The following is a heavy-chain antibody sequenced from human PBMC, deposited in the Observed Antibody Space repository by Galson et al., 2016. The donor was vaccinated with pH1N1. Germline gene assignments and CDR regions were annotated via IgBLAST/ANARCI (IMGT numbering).Heavy chain of an antibody. CDR2: IYYSGST. CDR1: GGSISSGSSY. D-gene: IGHD3-16*01. CDR3: ARVPRGEQLYYFDY. V-gene: IGHV4-31*03. J-gene: IGHJ4*02. Sequence: TLSLTCTVSGGSISSGSSYWSWIRQHPGKGLEWIGYIYYSGSTYYNPSLNSRVTISVDTSKNQFSLKLSSVTAADTAVYYCARVPRGEQLYYFDYWGQGTLVTVSS.